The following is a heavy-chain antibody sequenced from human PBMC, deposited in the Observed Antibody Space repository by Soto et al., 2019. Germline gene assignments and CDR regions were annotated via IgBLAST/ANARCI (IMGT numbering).Heavy chain of an antibody. D-gene: IGHD3-22*01. J-gene: IGHJ6*02. CDR3: ARAGYGTYYYDSSGYLYGMDV. CDR2: IYHSGST. CDR1: GGSISSSNW. V-gene: IGHV4-4*02. Sequence: SETLSLTCSVSGGSISSSNWWSWVRQPPGKGLEWIGEIYHSGSTNYNPSLKSRVTISVDKSKNKFSLKLSSVTAADTAVYYCARAGYGTYYYDSSGYLYGMDVWGQGNTVTVSS.